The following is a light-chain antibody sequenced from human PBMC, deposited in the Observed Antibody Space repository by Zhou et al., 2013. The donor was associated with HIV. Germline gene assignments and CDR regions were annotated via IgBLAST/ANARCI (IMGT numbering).Light chain of an antibody. V-gene: IGKV1-39*01. J-gene: IGKJ2*01. CDR1: QSISSY. CDR3: QQSYSTPYT. CDR2: GAS. Sequence: DIQTTQSPSSLSASVGDTVTITCRASQSISSYLNWYQQKPGKAPKFLIYGASNLQSGVPSRFSGSGSGTDFTLTISSLQPEDFATYYCQQSYSTPYTFGQGTNLEIK.